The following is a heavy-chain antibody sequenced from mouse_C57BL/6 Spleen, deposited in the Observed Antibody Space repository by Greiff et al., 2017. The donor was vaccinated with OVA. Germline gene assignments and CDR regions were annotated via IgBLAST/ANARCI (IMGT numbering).Heavy chain of an antibody. D-gene: IGHD1-1*01. CDR2: INPNNGGT. Sequence: EVQLQQSGPELVKPGASVKIPCKASGYTFTDYNMDWVKQSHGKSLEWIGDINPNNGGTIYNQKFKGKATLTVDKSSSTSYMELRRLTSEDTAVYYCARSTTVEDYFDYWGQGTTLTVSS. J-gene: IGHJ2*01. CDR3: ARSTTVEDYFDY. V-gene: IGHV1-18*01. CDR1: GYTFTDYN.